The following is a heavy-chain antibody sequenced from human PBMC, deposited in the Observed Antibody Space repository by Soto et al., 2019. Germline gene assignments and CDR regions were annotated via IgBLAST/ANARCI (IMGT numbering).Heavy chain of an antibody. CDR2: ISSSGGST. Sequence: LRLSCAASVFTFSSNAMSWVRQAPGKGLEWVSGISSSGGSTYYADSVKGRFTISRDNSKNMLYLQMNNLRAEDTAVYYCAKAQGGSYFDYWGQGTLVTVSS. D-gene: IGHD2-15*01. CDR3: AKAQGGSYFDY. V-gene: IGHV3-23*01. CDR1: VFTFSSNA. J-gene: IGHJ4*02.